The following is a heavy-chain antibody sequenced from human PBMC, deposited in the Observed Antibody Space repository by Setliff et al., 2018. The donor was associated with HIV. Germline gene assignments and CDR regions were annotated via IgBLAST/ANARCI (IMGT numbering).Heavy chain of an antibody. D-gene: IGHD3-16*01. J-gene: IGHJ4*02. CDR2: IYHSGST. V-gene: IGHV4-4*02. Sequence: SETLSLTCAVSGGSISNSNWWSWVRQPPGKGLEWIGEIYHSGSTNYNPSLKSRVTISVDKSKNQFSLKLSSVTAADTAVYYCARDPLGYNWRRYFDFWGQGAVVTVSS. CDR1: GGSISNSNW. CDR3: ARDPLGYNWRRYFDF.